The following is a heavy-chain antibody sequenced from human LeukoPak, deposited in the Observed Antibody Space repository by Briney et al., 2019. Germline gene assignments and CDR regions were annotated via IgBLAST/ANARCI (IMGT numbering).Heavy chain of an antibody. D-gene: IGHD2-2*01. V-gene: IGHV3-21*01. Sequence: PGGSLRLSCAASGFTFSSYSMNWVRQAPGKGLEWVSSISSSSSYIYYADSVKGRFTISRDNAKNSLYLQMNSLRAEDTAVYYCARDCSSTSCSWGYWGQGTLVTVSS. CDR2: ISSSSSYI. CDR1: GFTFSSYS. J-gene: IGHJ4*02. CDR3: ARDCSSTSCSWGY.